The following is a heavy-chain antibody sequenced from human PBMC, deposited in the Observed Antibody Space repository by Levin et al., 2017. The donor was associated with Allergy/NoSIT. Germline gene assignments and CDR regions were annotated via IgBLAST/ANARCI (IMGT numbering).Heavy chain of an antibody. CDR2: ISSSSSTI. Sequence: LSLTCAASGFTFSSYSMNWVRQAPGKGLEWVSYISSSSSTIYYADSVKGRFTISRDNAKNSLYLQMNSLRAEDTAVYYCARDNGSSWYGYFDYWGQGTLVTVSS. J-gene: IGHJ4*02. CDR1: GFTFSSYS. D-gene: IGHD6-13*01. CDR3: ARDNGSSWYGYFDY. V-gene: IGHV3-48*01.